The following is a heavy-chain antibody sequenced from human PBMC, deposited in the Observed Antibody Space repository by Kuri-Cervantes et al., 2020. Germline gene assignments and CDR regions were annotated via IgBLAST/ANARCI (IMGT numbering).Heavy chain of an antibody. D-gene: IGHD5-18*01. CDR3: AKVSKIQLWLRSPFDY. CDR2: IDSPNPGT. J-gene: IGHJ4*02. CDR1: GISFSTTV. Sequence: GESLKISCAASGISFSTTVMSWGRQTPGKALEWVSTIDSPNPGTYYADSVEGRFTISRDNPKNTLFLQINSLGAEDTAVYYCAKVSKIQLWLRSPFDYWGQGTLVTDSS. V-gene: IGHV3-23*01.